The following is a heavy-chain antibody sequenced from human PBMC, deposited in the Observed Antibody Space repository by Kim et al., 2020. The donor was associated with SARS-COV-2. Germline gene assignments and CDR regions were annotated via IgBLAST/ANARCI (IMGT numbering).Heavy chain of an antibody. Sequence: GGSLRLSCAASGFTFSSYGMHWVRQAPGKGLEWVAVISYDGSNKYYADSVKGRFTISRDNSKNTLYLQMNSLRAEDTAVYYCARSQWIQLWLSVTGMDVWGQGTTVTVSS. V-gene: IGHV3-33*05. D-gene: IGHD5-18*01. J-gene: IGHJ6*02. CDR2: ISYDGSNK. CDR1: GFTFSSYG. CDR3: ARSQWIQLWLSVTGMDV.